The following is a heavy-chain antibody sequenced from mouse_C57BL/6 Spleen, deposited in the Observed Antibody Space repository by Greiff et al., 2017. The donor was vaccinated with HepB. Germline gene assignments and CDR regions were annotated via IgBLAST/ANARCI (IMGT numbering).Heavy chain of an antibody. J-gene: IGHJ2*01. D-gene: IGHD2-2*01. CDR2: IYPGDGDT. CDR1: GYAFSSSW. Sequence: LQESGPELVKPGASVKISCKASGYAFSSSWMNWVKQRPGKGLEWIGRIYPGDGDTNYNGKFKGKATLTADKSSSTAYMQLSSLTSEDSAVYFCARGGYDPYYFDYWGQGTTLTVSS. CDR3: ARGGYDPYYFDY. V-gene: IGHV1-82*01.